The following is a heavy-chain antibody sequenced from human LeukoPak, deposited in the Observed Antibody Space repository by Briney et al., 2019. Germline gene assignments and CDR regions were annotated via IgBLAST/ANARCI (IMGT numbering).Heavy chain of an antibody. CDR2: IKQDGSEK. Sequence: PGGSLRLSCVASGFTFSSYWMSWVRQAPGKGLEWVANIKQDGSEKYYVDSVKGRFTISRDNAKNSLYLQMNSLRAEDTAVYYCARSPRVIGDSHFDYWGQGTLVTVSS. CDR3: ARSPRVIGDSHFDY. CDR1: GFTFSSYW. D-gene: IGHD2-21*02. V-gene: IGHV3-7*01. J-gene: IGHJ4*02.